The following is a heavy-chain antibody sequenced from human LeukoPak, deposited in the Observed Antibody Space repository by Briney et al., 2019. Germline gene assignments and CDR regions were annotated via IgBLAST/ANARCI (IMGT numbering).Heavy chain of an antibody. CDR1: GFTFSDYY. V-gene: IGHV3-11*01. J-gene: IGHJ3*02. CDR2: ISSSGSTI. D-gene: IGHD3-10*01. Sequence: PGGSLRLSCAASGFTFSDYYMSWIRQAPGKGLEWVSYISSSGSTIYYADSVKGRFTISRDNAKNSLYLQMNSLRAEDTAVYYRARDREKNDAFDIWGQGTMVTVSS. CDR3: ARDREKNDAFDI.